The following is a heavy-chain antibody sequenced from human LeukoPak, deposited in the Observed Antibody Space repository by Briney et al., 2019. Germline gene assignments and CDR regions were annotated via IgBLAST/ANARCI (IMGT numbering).Heavy chain of an antibody. D-gene: IGHD5-24*01. V-gene: IGHV1-69*05. Sequence: SVKVSCKASGGTFSSYAISWARQAPGQGLEWMGRIIPIFGTANYAQKFQGRVTITTDEPTSTAYMELSSLRSEDTAVYYCARGRSRDGYVLDYWGQGTLVTVSS. CDR2: IIPIFGTA. J-gene: IGHJ4*02. CDR1: GGTFSSYA. CDR3: ARGRSRDGYVLDY.